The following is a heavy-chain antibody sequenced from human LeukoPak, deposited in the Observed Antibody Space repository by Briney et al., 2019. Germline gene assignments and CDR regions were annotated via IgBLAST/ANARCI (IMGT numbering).Heavy chain of an antibody. CDR1: GFTFSSYG. J-gene: IGHJ4*02. V-gene: IGHV3-30*18. Sequence: PGGSLRLSCAASGFTFSSYGMHWVRQAPGKGLEWVAVISYDGSNKYYADSVKGRFTISRDNSKNTLYLQMNRLRAEDTAVYYCAKDHYYDKIPPPGDWGQGTLVTVSS. CDR2: ISYDGSNK. CDR3: AKDHYYDKIPPPGD. D-gene: IGHD3-22*01.